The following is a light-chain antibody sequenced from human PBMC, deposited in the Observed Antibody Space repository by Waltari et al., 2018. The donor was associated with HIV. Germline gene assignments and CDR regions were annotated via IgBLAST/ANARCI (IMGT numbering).Light chain of an antibody. Sequence: DIQMTQSPSSLSAFVGDRVTITCRASQSISTYVNWSQHKPGRATMLLIYAASSLQSGVPSRCSGSGSGTAFTLTISSLQPEDFATYYCQQSFRGLTFGGGTKVETK. CDR2: AAS. CDR3: QQSFRGLT. J-gene: IGKJ4*01. CDR1: QSISTY. V-gene: IGKV1-39*01.